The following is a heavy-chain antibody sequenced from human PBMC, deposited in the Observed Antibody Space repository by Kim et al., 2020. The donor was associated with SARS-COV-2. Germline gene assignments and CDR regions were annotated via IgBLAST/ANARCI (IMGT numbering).Heavy chain of an antibody. CDR3: ARVRSRGAAGSIDY. CDR1: GFTFSDYY. CDR2: ISSSGFTT. V-gene: IGHV3-11*01. D-gene: IGHD6-13*01. J-gene: IGHJ4*02. Sequence: GGSLRLSCAASGFTFSDYYMSWIRQAPGKGLEWVSYISSSGFTTHYADSVKGRFTISRDNAKNSLYLQMNSLRAEDTAVYYCARVRSRGAAGSIDYWGQGTLVTVSS.